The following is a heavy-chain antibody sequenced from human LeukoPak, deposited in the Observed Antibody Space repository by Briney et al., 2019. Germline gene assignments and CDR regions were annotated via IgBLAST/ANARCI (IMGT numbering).Heavy chain of an antibody. CDR3: AKGTHYYDSSGYFFDY. V-gene: IGHV3-23*01. CDR1: GFTFSSYG. Sequence: PGGSLRLSCAASGFTFSSYGMSWVRQAPGKGLEWVSAISGSGGSTYYADSVKGRFTISRDNSKNTLYLQMNSLRAEDTAVYYCAKGTHYYDSSGYFFDYWGQGTLVTVSS. J-gene: IGHJ4*02. D-gene: IGHD3-22*01. CDR2: ISGSGGST.